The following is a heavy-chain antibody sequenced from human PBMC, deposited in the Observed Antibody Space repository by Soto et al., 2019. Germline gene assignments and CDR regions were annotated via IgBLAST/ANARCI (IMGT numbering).Heavy chain of an antibody. D-gene: IGHD6-13*01. V-gene: IGHV1-2*04. J-gene: IGHJ4*02. CDR2: INPNSGGT. CDR1: GYTFTNYG. CDR3: ARDVGSSWDYFDY. Sequence: ASVKVSCKTSGYTFTNYGISWVRQAPGQGLEWMGWINPNSGGTNYAQKFQGWVTMTRDTSISTAYMELSRLRSDDTAVYYCARDVGSSWDYFDYWGQGTLVTVSS.